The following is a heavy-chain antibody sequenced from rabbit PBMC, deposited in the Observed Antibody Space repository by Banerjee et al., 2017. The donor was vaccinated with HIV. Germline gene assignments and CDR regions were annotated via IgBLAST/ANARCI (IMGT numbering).Heavy chain of an antibody. Sequence: QSLEESGGDLVKPGASLTLTCTASGFSVSSNYWICWVRQAPGKGLEWIACIYAGSSGITYYASWAKGRFTVSKTSSTTVTLQMTSLTAADTAAYFCTGTFQISGFDTDGYALNLWGQGTLVTVS. V-gene: IGHV1S40*01. J-gene: IGHJ4*01. CDR3: TGTFQISGFDTDGYALNL. CDR2: IYAGSSGIT. CDR1: GFSVSSNYW. D-gene: IGHD6-1*01.